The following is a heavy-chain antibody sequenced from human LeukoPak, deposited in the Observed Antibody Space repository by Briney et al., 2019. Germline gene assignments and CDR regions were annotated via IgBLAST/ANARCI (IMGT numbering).Heavy chain of an antibody. J-gene: IGHJ4*02. CDR1: GFPFSTYV. CDR2: IWFDGSNK. CDR3: ARAVGPFDY. D-gene: IGHD3-16*01. V-gene: IGHV3-33*01. Sequence: GGSLRLSCAASGFPFSTYVMHWLRQAPGKGLEWVAVIWFDGSNKYYADSVKGRFTISRDNSKNTLYLQMDSLRAEDTAVYYCARAVGPFDYWGQGILVTVSS.